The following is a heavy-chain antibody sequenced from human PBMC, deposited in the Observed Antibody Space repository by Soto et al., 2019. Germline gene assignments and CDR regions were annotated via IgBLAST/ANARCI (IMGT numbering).Heavy chain of an antibody. CDR2: IYYSGST. D-gene: IGHD4-4*01. CDR3: ARDQSYSIDY. V-gene: IGHV4-59*12. CDR1: GGSISSYY. Sequence: PSEILSLTCTVSGGSISSYYWSWIRQPPGKGLEWIGYIYYSGSTNYNPSLKSRVTISVDTSKNQFSLKLSSVTAADTAVYYCARDQSYSIDYWGQGTLVTGSS. J-gene: IGHJ4*02.